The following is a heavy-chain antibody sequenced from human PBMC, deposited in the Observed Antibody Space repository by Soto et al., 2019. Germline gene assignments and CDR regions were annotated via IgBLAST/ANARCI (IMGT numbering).Heavy chain of an antibody. V-gene: IGHV3-15*07. J-gene: IGHJ4*02. D-gene: IGHD6-19*01. CDR3: TTDSSARDY. Sequence: SVSNAWMNWVRQAXXKGLEWVGRIKSKTDGGTTDYAAPVKGRFTISRDDSKNTLYLQMNSLKTEDTAVYYCTTDSSARDYWGQGTLVTVSS. CDR2: IKSKTDGGTT. CDR1: SVSNAW.